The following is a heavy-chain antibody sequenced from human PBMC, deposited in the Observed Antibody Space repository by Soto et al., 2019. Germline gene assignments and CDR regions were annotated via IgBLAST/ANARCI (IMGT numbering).Heavy chain of an antibody. D-gene: IGHD4-17*01. V-gene: IGHV1-69*12. CDR1: GGTFSSYA. CDR3: ARSVPGDYFSDY. J-gene: IGHJ4*02. Sequence: QVQLVQSGAEVKKPGSSVKVSCKASGGTFSSYAISWVRQAPGQGLEWMGGIIPIFGTANYAQKFQGRVTITADESTSTADMERSSLRSEDTAVYDWARSVPGDYFSDYWGQGTLVTVSS. CDR2: IIPIFGTA.